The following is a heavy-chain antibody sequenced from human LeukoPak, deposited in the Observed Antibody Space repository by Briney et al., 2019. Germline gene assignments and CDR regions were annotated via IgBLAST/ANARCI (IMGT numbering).Heavy chain of an antibody. CDR2: ISGDGGST. CDR3: AKDTYYYDSSGYYE. V-gene: IGHV3-43*02. D-gene: IGHD3-22*01. J-gene: IGHJ4*02. CDR1: GFTFDDYA. Sequence: GGSLRLSCAASGFTFDDYAMHWVRQAPGKGLGWVSLISGDGGSTYYADSVKGRFTISRDNSKNSLYLQMNSLRTEDTALYYCAKDTYYYDSSGYYEWGQGTLVTVSS.